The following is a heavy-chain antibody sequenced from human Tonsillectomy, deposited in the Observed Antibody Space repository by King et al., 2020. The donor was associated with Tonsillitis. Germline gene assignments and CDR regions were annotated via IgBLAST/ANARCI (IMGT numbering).Heavy chain of an antibody. CDR3: AKERGDDFYYGMDV. D-gene: IGHD3-10*01. CDR2: ISNDGRQK. CDR1: GFKFSNHA. J-gene: IGHJ6*02. V-gene: IGHV3-30*18. Sequence: VQLVESGGGVAQPGRSLRLSCAASGFKFSNHAINCVRQAPGKGLEWVAVISNDGRQKYYAESVEGRFTISRDNSKNTLSLQMNSLKPDDTAVYYCAKERGDDFYYGMDVWGQGTTVTVSS.